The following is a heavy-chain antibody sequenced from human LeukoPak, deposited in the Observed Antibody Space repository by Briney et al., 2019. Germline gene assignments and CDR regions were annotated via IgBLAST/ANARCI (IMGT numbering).Heavy chain of an antibody. Sequence: GASVKVSCKASGYTFTGYYMHWVRQAPGQGLEWMGWINPNSGGTNYAQKFQGRVTMTRDTSISTACMELSRLRSDDTAVYYCARVPEKTSGFDYWGQGTLVTVSS. J-gene: IGHJ4*02. V-gene: IGHV1-2*02. D-gene: IGHD6-19*01. CDR1: GYTFTGYY. CDR2: INPNSGGT. CDR3: ARVPEKTSGFDY.